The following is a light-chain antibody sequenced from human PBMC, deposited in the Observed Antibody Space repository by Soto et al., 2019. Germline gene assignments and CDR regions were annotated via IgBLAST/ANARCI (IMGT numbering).Light chain of an antibody. J-gene: IGKJ1*01. V-gene: IGKV3-20*01. Sequence: EIVLTQSPGTLSLSPGERATLSCRSSHSVSSNSLAWYQQKPGQAPRLLIYDVSSRATCIPYRFSGSGSGTDFTLIISRLEPVDFAVYYCQQYGISPTFGQGTKVEIK. CDR1: HSVSSNS. CDR2: DVS. CDR3: QQYGISPT.